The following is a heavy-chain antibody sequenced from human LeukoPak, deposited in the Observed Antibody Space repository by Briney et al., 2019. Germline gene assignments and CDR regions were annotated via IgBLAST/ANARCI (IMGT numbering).Heavy chain of an antibody. J-gene: IGHJ6*02. Sequence: GGSLRLSCAASGFTFSSYGMHWVRQAPGKGLEWVAVISYDGSNKYYADSVKGRFTISRDNSKNTLYLQMNSLRAEDTAVYYCARHQQLTYYGMDVWGQGTTVTVSS. CDR2: ISYDGSNK. D-gene: IGHD6-13*01. CDR1: GFTFSSYG. V-gene: IGHV3-30*19. CDR3: ARHQQLTYYGMDV.